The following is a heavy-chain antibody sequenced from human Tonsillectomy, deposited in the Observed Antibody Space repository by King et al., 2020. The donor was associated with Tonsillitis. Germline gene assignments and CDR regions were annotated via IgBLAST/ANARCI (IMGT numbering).Heavy chain of an antibody. V-gene: IGHV4-31*03. J-gene: IGHJ4*01. CDR1: GGSISSGGYY. Sequence: VQLQESGPGLVRPSQTLSLTCTVSGGSISSGGYYWSWIRQHPGKGLEWIGYIYYSGSTYYNPSLKSRVTIAGETSKNQFSLKLSSVTAADTAVYYCAGGPEGLVANYYFDYWGHGTLVTVSS. CDR3: AGGPEGLVANYYFDY. CDR2: IYYSGST. D-gene: IGHD5-12*01.